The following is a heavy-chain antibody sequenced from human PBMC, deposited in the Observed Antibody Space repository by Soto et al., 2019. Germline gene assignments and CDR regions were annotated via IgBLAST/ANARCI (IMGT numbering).Heavy chain of an antibody. V-gene: IGHV3-30-3*01. CDR3: AREDDYGYRYINYGLDV. D-gene: IGHD4-17*01. CDR2: ISFDGTKK. CDR1: GFTFNTYA. J-gene: IGHJ6*02. Sequence: QAQLVESGGGVVQPGRSLRLSCAASGFTFNTYALHWVRQAPGKGLEWVAVISFDGTKKYYSDSVKGRFTISRDNLKNTLYLQMNNLRVEDAALYFCAREDDYGYRYINYGLDVWGQGTTVTVSS.